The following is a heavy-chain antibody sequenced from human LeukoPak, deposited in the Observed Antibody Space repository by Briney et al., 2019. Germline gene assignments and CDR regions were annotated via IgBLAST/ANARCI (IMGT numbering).Heavy chain of an antibody. J-gene: IGHJ1*01. CDR2: IYYSGST. D-gene: IGHD6-19*01. CDR1: GGSISSYY. Sequence: SETLSLTCTVSGGSISSYYWSWIRQPPGKGLEWIGYIYYSGSTNYNPSLKSRVTISVDTSKNQFFLKLSSVTAADTAVYYCARGYSSGWYVDWGQGTLVTVSS. CDR3: ARGYSSGWYVD. V-gene: IGHV4-59*01.